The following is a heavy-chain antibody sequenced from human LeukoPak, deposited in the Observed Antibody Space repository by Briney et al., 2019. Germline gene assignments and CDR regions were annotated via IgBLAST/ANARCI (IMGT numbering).Heavy chain of an antibody. J-gene: IGHJ4*02. CDR1: GGSFSGYY. D-gene: IGHD2-21*02. CDR3: ARTGWGLRPWKIYTYYFDY. CDR2: INHSGST. Sequence: SETLSLTCAVYGGSFSGYYWSWIRQPPGKGLEWIGEINHSGSTNYNPSLKSRVTISVDTSKIQFSLKLSSVTAADTAVYYCARTGWGLRPWKIYTYYFDYWGQGTLVTVSS. V-gene: IGHV4-34*01.